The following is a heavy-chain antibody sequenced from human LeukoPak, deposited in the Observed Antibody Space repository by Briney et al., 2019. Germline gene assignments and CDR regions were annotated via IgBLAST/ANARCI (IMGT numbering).Heavy chain of an antibody. D-gene: IGHD3-22*01. CDR2: IWYDGSNK. CDR1: GLTFSSYG. Sequence: GGSLRLSCAASGLTFSSYGMHWVRQAPGKGLEWVAVIWYDGSNKYYADSVKGRFTISRDNSKNTLYLQMNSLRAEDTAVYYCARGPSGYFYSFEYFQHWGQGTLVTVSS. V-gene: IGHV3-33*01. CDR3: ARGPSGYFYSFEYFQH. J-gene: IGHJ1*01.